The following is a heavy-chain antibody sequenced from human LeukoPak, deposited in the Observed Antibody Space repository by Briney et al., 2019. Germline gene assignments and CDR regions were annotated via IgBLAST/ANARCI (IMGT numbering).Heavy chain of an antibody. D-gene: IGHD5-12*01. Sequence: PSETLSLTCAVYGGSFSGYYWSWIRQPPGKGLEWIGEINHSGSTNYNPSLKSRVTISVDTSKDQFSLKLSSVTAADTAVYYCARKGDSGYLGGFDPWCQGTLVTVSS. CDR3: ARKGDSGYLGGFDP. V-gene: IGHV4-34*01. J-gene: IGHJ5*02. CDR2: INHSGST. CDR1: GGSFSGYY.